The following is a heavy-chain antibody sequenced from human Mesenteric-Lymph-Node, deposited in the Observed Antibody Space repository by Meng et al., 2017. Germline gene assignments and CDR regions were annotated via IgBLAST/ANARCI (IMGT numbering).Heavy chain of an antibody. Sequence: GGSLRLSCAASGFTFDDYAVHWVRQAPGKGLEWVSGISWNSGSIGYADSVKGRFTVSRDNSKNTVYLQMNSLRAEDTAVYYCAKDQCRTTTSCYVDYWGQGTLVTVSS. CDR2: ISWNSGSI. D-gene: IGHD2-2*01. CDR1: GFTFDDYA. CDR3: AKDQCRTTTSCYVDY. V-gene: IGHV3-9*01. J-gene: IGHJ4*02.